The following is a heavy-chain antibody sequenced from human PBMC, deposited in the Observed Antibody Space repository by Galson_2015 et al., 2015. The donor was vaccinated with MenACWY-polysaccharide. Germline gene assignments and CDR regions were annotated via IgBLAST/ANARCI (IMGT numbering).Heavy chain of an antibody. V-gene: IGHV3-7*01. CDR3: ARPNSTTPRHSFQH. CDR2: IKQDGSET. D-gene: IGHD1-14*01. Sequence: SLRLSCAASGFIFSSYWMSWVRQAPGKGLEWVANIKQDGSETYYVESVKGRFIISRDNAENSLYLQMNSLRVEDTAVYYCARPNSTTPRHSFQHWGQGTLVTVSS. CDR1: GFIFSSYW. J-gene: IGHJ1*01.